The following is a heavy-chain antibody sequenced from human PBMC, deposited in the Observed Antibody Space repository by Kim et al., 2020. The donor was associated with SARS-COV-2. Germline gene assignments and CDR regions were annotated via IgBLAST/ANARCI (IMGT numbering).Heavy chain of an antibody. V-gene: IGHV3-48*03. D-gene: IGHD6-19*01. CDR2: ISISATTI. CDR1: GFTFSDYE. CDR3: AGEPYMSSVSSVWFPDDALDI. Sequence: GGSLRLSCAASGFTFSDYEMNWVRQAPGKGLEWVSYISISATTIYYADSVKGRFTISSDNAMNSLYLHITNLRDEDTAIYYCAGEPYMSSVSSVWFPDDALDIWGQGTMVTVSS. J-gene: IGHJ3*02.